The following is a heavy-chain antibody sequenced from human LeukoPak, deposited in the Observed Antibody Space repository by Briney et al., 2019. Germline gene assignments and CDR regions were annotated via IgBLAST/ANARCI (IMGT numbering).Heavy chain of an antibody. CDR3: ATADSSGWWRGY. CDR2: ISTDGSST. J-gene: IGHJ4*02. CDR1: GFTFSNYW. D-gene: IGHD6-19*01. Sequence: PGGSLRLSCAASGFTFSNYWMHWVRQAPGKGLVWVSRISTDGSSTTYADSVKGRFTISRDDSKNTLFLQMNSLKAEDTAVYYCATADSSGWWRGYWGQGTLVTVSS. V-gene: IGHV3-74*03.